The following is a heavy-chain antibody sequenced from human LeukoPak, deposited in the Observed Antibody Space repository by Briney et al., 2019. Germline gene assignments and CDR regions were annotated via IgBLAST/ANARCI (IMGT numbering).Heavy chain of an antibody. CDR2: ICTSGST. Sequence: SQTLSLTCTVSGGSISSGSYYWSWIRQPAGKGLEWIGRICTSGSTNYNPSLKSRVTISVDTSKNQFSLKLSSVTAADTAVYYCARDRSYYDSSGYDYWGQGTLVTVSS. J-gene: IGHJ4*02. V-gene: IGHV4-61*02. D-gene: IGHD3-22*01. CDR1: GGSISSGSYY. CDR3: ARDRSYYDSSGYDY.